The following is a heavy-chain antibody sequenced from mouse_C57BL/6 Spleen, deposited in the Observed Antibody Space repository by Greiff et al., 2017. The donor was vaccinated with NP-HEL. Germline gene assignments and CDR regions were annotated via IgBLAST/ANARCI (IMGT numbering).Heavy chain of an antibody. CDR2: ISNGGGST. D-gene: IGHD2-3*01. J-gene: IGHJ2*01. CDR3: ARKGYYLYYFDY. V-gene: IGHV5-12*01. Sequence: EVMLVESGGGLVQPGGSLKLSCAASGFTFSDYYMYWVRQTPEKRLEWVAYISNGGGSTYYPDTVKGRFTISRDNAKNTLYLQMSRLKSEDTAMYYCARKGYYLYYFDYWGQGTTLTVSS. CDR1: GFTFSDYY.